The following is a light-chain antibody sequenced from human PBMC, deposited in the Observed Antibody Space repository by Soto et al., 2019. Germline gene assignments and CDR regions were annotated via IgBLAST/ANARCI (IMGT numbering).Light chain of an antibody. Sequence: QMIQSPSTLSASVRDTVTVTCRASQSVSGWMAWDLRKPGGAPKRLSYDASALPRGVPSRFSGGVSVTKFALSIARVRPEDLASLLSQQSDTCSVPFAAGTKVDIK. CDR3: QQSDTCSVP. V-gene: IGKV1-5*01. J-gene: IGKJ3*01. CDR2: DAS. CDR1: QSVSGW.